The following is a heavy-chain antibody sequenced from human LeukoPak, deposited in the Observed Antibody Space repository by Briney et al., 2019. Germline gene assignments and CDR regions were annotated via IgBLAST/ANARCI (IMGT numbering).Heavy chain of an antibody. D-gene: IGHD4-23*01. V-gene: IGHV1-2*02. CDR2: INPNSGGT. CDR1: GYTFTGYY. Sequence: EASVKVSCKASGYTFTGYYMHWVRQAPGQGLEWMGWINPNSGGTNYAQKFQGRVTMTRDTSISTAYMELSRLRSDDTAVYYCARVSGGGNSKDFAYWGQGTLVTVSS. CDR3: ARVSGGGNSKDFAY. J-gene: IGHJ4*02.